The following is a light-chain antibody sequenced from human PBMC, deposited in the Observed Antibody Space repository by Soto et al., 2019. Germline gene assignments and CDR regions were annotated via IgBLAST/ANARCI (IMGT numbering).Light chain of an antibody. Sequence: DIQMTQSPSTLSASVGYRVTITCRASQSIGVWLAWYQQKTGTAPKLLIYKTSTLDSGVPLRFSGSGSGTEFTLTISSLQPDDFATYYCQQYINYFRTFGQGTKVDIK. CDR1: QSIGVW. CDR2: KTS. CDR3: QQYINYFRT. V-gene: IGKV1-5*03. J-gene: IGKJ1*01.